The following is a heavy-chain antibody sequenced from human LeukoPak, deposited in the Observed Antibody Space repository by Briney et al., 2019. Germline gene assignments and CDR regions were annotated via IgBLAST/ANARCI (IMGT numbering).Heavy chain of an antibody. Sequence: PSETLSLTCTVSGGSISSYYWSWIRQPPGKGLEWIGYIYSTGGTEYSPSLKSRVTISVDTSKKQFSLKLTSVTAADTALYFCAREYNYASPNGFDIWGHGTMVTVSS. D-gene: IGHD1-1*01. CDR3: AREYNYASPNGFDI. CDR2: IYSTGGT. CDR1: GGSISSYY. V-gene: IGHV4-59*01. J-gene: IGHJ3*02.